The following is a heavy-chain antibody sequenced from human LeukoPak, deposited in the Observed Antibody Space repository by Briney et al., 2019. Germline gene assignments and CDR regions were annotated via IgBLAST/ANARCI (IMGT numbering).Heavy chain of an antibody. CDR1: GYTLSDLA. V-gene: IGHV1-24*01. D-gene: IGHD2-8*01. CDR3: ARGPNGGYPYSHDMDV. Sequence: GASVKVSCKVSGYTLSDLAMHWVRQAPGKGLEWMGGLDPEDGEAIYAQPLQGRVTMTEDTSSDTAYMVLRSLRSDDTAVYYCARGPNGGYPYSHDMDVWGQGTTVTVSS. J-gene: IGHJ6*02. CDR2: LDPEDGEA.